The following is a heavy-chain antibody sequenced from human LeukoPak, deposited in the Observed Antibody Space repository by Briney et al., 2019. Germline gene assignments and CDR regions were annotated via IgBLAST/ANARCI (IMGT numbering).Heavy chain of an antibody. CDR1: GGSISSYY. CDR3: ARRGPPRTMLRGVKSGWFDP. J-gene: IGHJ5*02. Sequence: PSETLSLTCTVSGGSISSYYWSWIRQPAGKGLEWIGRIYTSGSTNYNPSLKSRVTMSVDTSKNQFSLKLSSVTAADTAVYYCARRGPPRTMLRGVKSGWFDPWGQGTLVTVSS. CDR2: IYTSGST. V-gene: IGHV4-4*07. D-gene: IGHD3-10*01.